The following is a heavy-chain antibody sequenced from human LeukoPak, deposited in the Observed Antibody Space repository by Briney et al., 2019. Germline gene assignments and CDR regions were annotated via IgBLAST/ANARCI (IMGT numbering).Heavy chain of an antibody. CDR2: ISGSGGSI. D-gene: IGHD6-13*01. Sequence: PGGSLRLSCVASRFSFSSYAMTWVRQAPGKGLEWVSGISGSGGSIYYADSVKGRFTISRDNSKNSLYLQMNSLRAEDTAVYYCAVSSSWGYFDYWGQGTLVTVSS. V-gene: IGHV3-23*01. CDR1: RFSFSSYA. J-gene: IGHJ4*02. CDR3: AVSSSWGYFDY.